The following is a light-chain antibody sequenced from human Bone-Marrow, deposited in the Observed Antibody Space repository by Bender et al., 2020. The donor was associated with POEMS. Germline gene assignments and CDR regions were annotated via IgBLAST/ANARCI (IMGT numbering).Light chain of an antibody. J-gene: IGLJ3*02. CDR1: SSNVGNNH. CDR2: DNN. CDR3: GTWDSSLSAVV. V-gene: IGLV1-51*01. Sequence: QSVLTQPPSMSAAPGQKVTITCSGSSSNVGNNHVSWYQQFPGAAPKLLIHDNNRPSGIPVRSSGSKSGTSATLGITGLQTGDEADYYCGTWDSSLSAVVFGGGTKLTVL.